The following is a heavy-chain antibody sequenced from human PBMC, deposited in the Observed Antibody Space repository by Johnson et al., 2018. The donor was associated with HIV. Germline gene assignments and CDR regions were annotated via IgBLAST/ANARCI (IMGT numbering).Heavy chain of an antibody. CDR3: ARPHLIFPKNPFDF. Sequence: EMQLVESGGGLVQPGGSLRLSCAASGFTFSSYWMSWVRQAPGKGLEWVANIKQDGSERYYVDSVKGRFTVSRDNARNSVFLQLNNLRVEDTAVYFCARPHLIFPKNPFDFWGQGTLVTVSS. J-gene: IGHJ3*01. CDR1: GFTFSSYW. D-gene: IGHD3-3*02. CDR2: IKQDGSER. V-gene: IGHV3-7*01.